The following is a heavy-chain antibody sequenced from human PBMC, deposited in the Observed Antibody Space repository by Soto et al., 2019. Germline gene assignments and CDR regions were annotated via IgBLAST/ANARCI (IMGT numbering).Heavy chain of an antibody. V-gene: IGHV3-53*01. Sequence: GGSLRLSCEASGFTVSNTYMSWIRQAPGRGLEWVSIIYGGGRTYYTDSVKGRYTISKDNSRNTVYLQMNSLRAEDTALYYCAKGFNWNRVDSRGQGTLVTVYS. CDR2: IYGGGRT. CDR1: GFTVSNTY. D-gene: IGHD1-20*01. CDR3: AKGFNWNRVDS. J-gene: IGHJ4*02.